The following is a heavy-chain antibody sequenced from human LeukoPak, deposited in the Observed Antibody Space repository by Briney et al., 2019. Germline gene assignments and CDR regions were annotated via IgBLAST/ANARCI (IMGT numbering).Heavy chain of an antibody. CDR1: GFTFSSYG. J-gene: IGHJ6*03. Sequence: GGSLRLSCAASGFTFSSYGMHWVRQAPGKGLEWVAFIRYDGSNKYYADSVKGRFTISRDNSKNTLYLQMNSLRAEDTAVYYCAKAGLYYYYMDVWGKGTTVTVSS. D-gene: IGHD3-10*01. CDR3: AKAGLYYYYMDV. V-gene: IGHV3-30*02. CDR2: IRYDGSNK.